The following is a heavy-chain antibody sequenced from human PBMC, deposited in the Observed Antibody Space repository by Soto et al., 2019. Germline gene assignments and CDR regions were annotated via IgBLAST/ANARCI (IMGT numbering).Heavy chain of an antibody. CDR3: AREGVSGSWYNYYGMDV. Sequence: QVQLQESGPGLVKPSETLSLTCTVSGGSISSYYWSWIRQPPGKGLEWIGYIYYSGSTNYNPSLTTRGTISVDTSKNQFPLKLSSVTAADTAVYYCAREGVSGSWYNYYGMDVWGQGNTVTVSS. D-gene: IGHD6-13*01. V-gene: IGHV4-59*01. CDR1: GGSISSYY. CDR2: IYYSGST. J-gene: IGHJ6*02.